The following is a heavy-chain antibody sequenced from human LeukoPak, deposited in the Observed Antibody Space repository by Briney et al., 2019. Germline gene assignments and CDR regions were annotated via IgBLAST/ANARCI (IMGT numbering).Heavy chain of an antibody. CDR1: GFTFSSYA. J-gene: IGHJ4*02. CDR3: ARLAAAGRALDY. CDR2: ISYDGSNK. V-gene: IGHV3-30*04. Sequence: GGSLRLSCAASGFTFSSYAMHWVRQAPGKGLEWVAVISYDGSNKYYADSVKGRFTISRDNSKNTLYLQMNSLRADDTAVYYCARLAAAGRALDYWGQGTLVTVSS. D-gene: IGHD6-13*01.